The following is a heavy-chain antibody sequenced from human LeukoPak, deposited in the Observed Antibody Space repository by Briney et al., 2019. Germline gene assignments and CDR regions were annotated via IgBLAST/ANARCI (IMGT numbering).Heavy chain of an antibody. Sequence: ASVKVSCKASGYTFTSYDTNWVRQATGQGLEWMGWMNPNSGNTGYAQKFQGRVTITRNTSISTAYMELSSLRSEDTAVYYCARSLRFGELLSLDYWGQGTLVTVSS. CDR1: GYTFTSYD. CDR2: MNPNSGNT. V-gene: IGHV1-8*03. J-gene: IGHJ4*02. D-gene: IGHD3-10*01. CDR3: ARSLRFGELLSLDY.